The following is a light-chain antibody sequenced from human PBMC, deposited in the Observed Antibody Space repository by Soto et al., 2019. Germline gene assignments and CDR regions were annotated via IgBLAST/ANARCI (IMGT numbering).Light chain of an antibody. CDR3: RQYANLPWK. CDR1: QSISRRY. Sequence: GESVDLSCRASQSISRRYLAWYQQKPGQAPRLLIYGASSRATGIPDRFSGSGSGTDFTLTISSLQPEDSAVHYWRQYANLPWKFAQGTKVDIK. J-gene: IGKJ1*01. CDR2: GAS. V-gene: IGKV3-20*01.